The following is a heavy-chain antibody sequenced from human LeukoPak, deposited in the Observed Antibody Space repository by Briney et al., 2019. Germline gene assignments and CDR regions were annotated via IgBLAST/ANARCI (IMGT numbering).Heavy chain of an antibody. CDR3: ARGDGMYNWFDP. Sequence: ASVKVSCKASGYTFTSYDINWVRQATGQGLEWMGWMNPNSGNTGYAQKFQGRVTMTRNTSISTAYMELSSLRSEDTAVYYCARGDGMYNWFDPWGQGTLVTVSS. CDR1: GYTFTSYD. CDR2: MNPNSGNT. J-gene: IGHJ5*02. V-gene: IGHV1-8*01.